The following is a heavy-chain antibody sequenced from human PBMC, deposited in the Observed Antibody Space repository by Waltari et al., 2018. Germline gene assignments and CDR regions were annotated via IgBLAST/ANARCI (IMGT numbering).Heavy chain of an antibody. J-gene: IGHJ5*02. V-gene: IGHV4-34*01. CDR3: ARVPPTGNWNYVRWFDP. D-gene: IGHD1-7*01. CDR2: INHSGST. CDR1: GGSFSGYY. Sequence: QVQLQQWGAGLLKPSETLSLTCAVYGGSFSGYYWSWIRQPPGKGLEWSWEINHSGSTNYNPSLKRRVTISVDTSKNQFSLKLSSVTAADTAVYYCARVPPTGNWNYVRWFDPWGQGTLVTVSS.